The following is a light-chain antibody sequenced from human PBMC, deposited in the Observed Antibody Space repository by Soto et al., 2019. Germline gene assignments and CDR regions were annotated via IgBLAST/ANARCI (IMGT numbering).Light chain of an antibody. CDR3: HQSFSSPRP. CDR1: EGISSY. Sequence: DIQMTQSPSSLSACVGDRVAITCRASEGISSYLNWYQLKPGTAPKLLIYAASNLQSGVPPRFSGSGSGKDFTLTIAALQPDDFATYYCHQSFSSPRPFGHGTKVAIK. J-gene: IGKJ1*01. CDR2: AAS. V-gene: IGKV1-39*01.